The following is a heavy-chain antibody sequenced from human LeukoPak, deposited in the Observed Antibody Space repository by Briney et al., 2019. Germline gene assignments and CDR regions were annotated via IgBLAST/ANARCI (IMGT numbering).Heavy chain of an antibody. V-gene: IGHV4-39*07. J-gene: IGHJ4*02. CDR1: GGSISSSSYY. Sequence: SETLSLTCTVSGGSISSSSYYWGWIRQPPGKGLEWIGSIYYSGSTYYNPSLKSRVTISVDTSKNQFSLKLSSVTAADTAVYYCARDLRTPGGSCPDYWGQGTLVTVSS. CDR2: IYYSGST. D-gene: IGHD2-15*01. CDR3: ARDLRTPGGSCPDY.